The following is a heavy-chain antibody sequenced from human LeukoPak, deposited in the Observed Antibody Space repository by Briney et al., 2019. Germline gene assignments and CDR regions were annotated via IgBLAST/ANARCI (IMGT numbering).Heavy chain of an antibody. Sequence: SETLSLTCSVSGDSIIGYYWGWIRQPPGKGLEWIGNIYYTGNTYYNSSLKSRVTISLDTSRNQFSLKLNSVTAADTAVYYCAKSNGYGLIDIWGQGTMVTVSS. D-gene: IGHD3-10*01. CDR2: IYYTGNT. CDR3: AKSNGYGLIDI. V-gene: IGHV4-39*07. CDR1: GDSIIGYY. J-gene: IGHJ3*02.